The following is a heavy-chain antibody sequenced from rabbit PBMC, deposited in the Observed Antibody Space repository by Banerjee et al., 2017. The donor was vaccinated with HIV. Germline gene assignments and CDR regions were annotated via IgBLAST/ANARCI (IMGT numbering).Heavy chain of an antibody. CDR1: GFSFSNKYV. V-gene: IGHV1S45*01. CDR3: MRYGTGWGDNL. D-gene: IGHD4-1*01. J-gene: IGHJ4*01. Sequence: QEQLEESGGDLVKPEGSLTLTCTASGFSFSNKYVMCWVRQAPGKGLEWIACINTSSGNTVYATWAKGRFTISKTSWTTVTLQMTSLTAADTATYFCMRYGTGWGDNLWGPGTLVTDS. CDR2: INTSSGNT.